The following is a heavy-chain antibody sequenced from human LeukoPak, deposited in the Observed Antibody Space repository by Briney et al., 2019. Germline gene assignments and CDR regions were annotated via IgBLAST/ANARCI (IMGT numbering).Heavy chain of an antibody. CDR1: GGSISSSSYY. J-gene: IGHJ4*02. Sequence: SSETLSLTCTVSGGSISSSSYYWGWIRQPPGKGLEWIGSIYYSGSTYYNPSLKSRVTISVDTSKNQFSLKLSSVTAADTAVYYCARVGAYYDILTGYYPFDYWGQGTLVTVSS. D-gene: IGHD3-9*01. CDR3: ARVGAYYDILTGYYPFDY. CDR2: IYYSGST. V-gene: IGHV4-39*07.